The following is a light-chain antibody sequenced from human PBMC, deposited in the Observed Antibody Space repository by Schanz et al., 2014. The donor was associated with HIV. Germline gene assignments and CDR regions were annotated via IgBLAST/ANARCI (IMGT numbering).Light chain of an antibody. CDR2: GAS. V-gene: IGKV3-20*01. J-gene: IGKJ1*01. Sequence: EIVLTQSPATLSLSPGERATLSCRASQSVSSYLAWYQQKPGQAPRLLIYGASSRATGIPDRFSGSGSGTDFTLTISSLQSEDFAVYYCQQYGSSPLFGQGTKVEIK. CDR3: QQYGSSPL. CDR1: QSVSSY.